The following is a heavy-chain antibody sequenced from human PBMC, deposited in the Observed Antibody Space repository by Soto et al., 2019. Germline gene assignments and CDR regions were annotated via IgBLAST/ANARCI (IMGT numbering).Heavy chain of an antibody. CDR2: IRGDGGQT. D-gene: IGHD3-9*01. CDR3: ARDVGLDSDDFFAY. J-gene: IGHJ4*02. V-gene: IGHV3-23*01. Sequence: GGSLRLSCTASGFTFTSYGMGWVRQAPGKGLQWVSTIRGDGGQTHYTDSVKGRFSISRDNSKNTVYLQVDSLRAEDTAMYFCARDVGLDSDDFFAYWGQGTQVTVSS. CDR1: GFTFTSYG.